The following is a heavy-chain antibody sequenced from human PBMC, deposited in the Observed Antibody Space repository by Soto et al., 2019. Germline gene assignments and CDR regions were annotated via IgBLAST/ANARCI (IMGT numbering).Heavy chain of an antibody. D-gene: IGHD3-3*01. V-gene: IGHV3-73*01. J-gene: IGHJ6*02. CDR3: TRHYHFFCCNWSPSCGIYV. CDR2: IRSKANSYAT. Sequence: GMSMRLYWAASGVASSVSASHAFRHSSGKGLEWVGRIRSKANSYATAYAASVKGRFTISRDDSKNAAYLQMNSLKTEDTAVCCCTRHYHFFCCNWSPSCGIYVRAQGTALPVS. CDR1: GVASSVSA.